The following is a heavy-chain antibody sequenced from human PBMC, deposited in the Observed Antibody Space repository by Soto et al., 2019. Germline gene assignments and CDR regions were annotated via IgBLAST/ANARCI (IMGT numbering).Heavy chain of an antibody. CDR3: AKVDGGNPAY. CDR2: ISGSGGST. CDR1: GFTFISYA. J-gene: IGHJ4*02. V-gene: IGHV3-23*01. D-gene: IGHD2-15*01. Sequence: PWGSLRLSCAASGFTFISYAIIFFRQAPGKGLEWVSAISGSGGSTYYADSVKGRFTISRDNSKNTLYLQMNSLRAEDTAVYYCAKVDGGNPAYWGQGTLVTVSS.